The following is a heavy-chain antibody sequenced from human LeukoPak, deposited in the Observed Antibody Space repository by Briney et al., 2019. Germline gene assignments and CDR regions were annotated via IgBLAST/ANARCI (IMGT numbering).Heavy chain of an antibody. V-gene: IGHV1-8*01. Sequence: GASVKVSCKASGYTFTSYDINWVRQATGQGLEWMGWMNPNSGNTGYAQKFQGRVTMTRNTSISTAYMELSILRSEDTAVYYCARAIVVVIPDYWGQGTLVSVSS. J-gene: IGHJ4*02. CDR1: GYTFTSYD. CDR2: MNPNSGNT. D-gene: IGHD3-22*01. CDR3: ARAIVVVIPDY.